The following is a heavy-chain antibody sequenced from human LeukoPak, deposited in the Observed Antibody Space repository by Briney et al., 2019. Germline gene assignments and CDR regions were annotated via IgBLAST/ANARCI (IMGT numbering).Heavy chain of an antibody. Sequence: SETLSLTCTVSGGSISSYYWSWIRQPPGKGLEWIGEINHSGSTNYNPSLKSRVTISVDTSKNQFSLKLSSVTAADTAVYYCARLRLFPDYFDYWGQGTLVPVSS. V-gene: IGHV4-34*01. D-gene: IGHD3-22*01. CDR3: ARLRLFPDYFDY. CDR2: INHSGST. CDR1: GGSISSYY. J-gene: IGHJ4*02.